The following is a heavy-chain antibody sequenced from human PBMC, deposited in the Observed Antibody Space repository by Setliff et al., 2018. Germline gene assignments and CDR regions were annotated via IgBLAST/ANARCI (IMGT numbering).Heavy chain of an antibody. CDR1: DVSISSSSFY. CDR3: ARRGKYSSLV. J-gene: IGHJ4*02. D-gene: IGHD2-15*01. CDR2: IYYSGST. V-gene: IGHV4-39*07. Sequence: SETLSLTCTVSDVSISSSSFYWAWIRQPPGKGLEWIGSIYYSGSTNYNPSLKSRVTISVDTSKNLFSLKLSSVTAADTAVYYCARRGKYSSLVWGQGTLVTVSS.